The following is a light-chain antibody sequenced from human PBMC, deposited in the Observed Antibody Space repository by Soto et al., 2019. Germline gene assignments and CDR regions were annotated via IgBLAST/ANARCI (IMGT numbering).Light chain of an antibody. CDR3: QQYDSYSWT. V-gene: IGKV1-5*01. CDR2: DAS. J-gene: IGKJ1*01. CDR1: QSISTF. Sequence: DIPMTQSPSTLSASAGDTVTITCRASQSISTFLAWYQQKPGKAPKLLIFDASSLKSGVPSRFSGSGSGTEFTLTISSLQPDDFATYYCQQYDSYSWTFGQGTKVELK.